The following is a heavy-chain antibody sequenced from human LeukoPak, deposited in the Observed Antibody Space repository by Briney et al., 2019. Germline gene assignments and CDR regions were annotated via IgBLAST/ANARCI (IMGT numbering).Heavy chain of an antibody. CDR1: GFSFSSYA. Sequence: PGGSLRLSCAASGFSFSSYAMHWVRKAPGKGLEWVAVISYDGSDKYYADSVKGRFTLSGDNSKTTVYLQMNSLRAEDTAVYYCARDRSGFYSIDQWGQGTLVTV. CDR2: ISYDGSDK. D-gene: IGHD5-12*01. CDR3: ARDRSGFYSIDQ. J-gene: IGHJ4*02. V-gene: IGHV3-30-3*01.